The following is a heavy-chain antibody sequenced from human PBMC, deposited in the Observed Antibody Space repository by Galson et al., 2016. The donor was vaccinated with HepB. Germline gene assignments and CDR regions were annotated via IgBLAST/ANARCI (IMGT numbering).Heavy chain of an antibody. CDR2: ISYDGSSK. D-gene: IGHD5-18*01. CDR1: GFTFSSYG. Sequence: SLRLSCAASGFTFSSYGMHWVRQAPGKGLEWVAVISYDGSSKYYADSVKGRFTISRDNSINTLYVQMNSLRAEDTAVYYCAKSVGIQLWLDHAFDIWGQGTMVTVSS. CDR3: AKSVGIQLWLDHAFDI. J-gene: IGHJ3*02. V-gene: IGHV3-30*18.